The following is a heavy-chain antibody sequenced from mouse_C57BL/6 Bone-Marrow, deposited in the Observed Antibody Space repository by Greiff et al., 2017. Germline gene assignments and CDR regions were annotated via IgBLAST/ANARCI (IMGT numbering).Heavy chain of an antibody. CDR1: GYTFTTYP. Sequence: VKLPESGAELVKPGASVKMSCKASGYTFTTYPIEWMKQNHGKSLEWIGNFHPYNDDTKYNEKFKGKATLTVEKSSNTVYLELSRLTSDDSAVYYCARSSTFFYYFDYWGQGTTLTVSS. CDR2: FHPYNDDT. J-gene: IGHJ2*01. CDR3: ARSSTFFYYFDY. V-gene: IGHV1-47*01. D-gene: IGHD5-1*01.